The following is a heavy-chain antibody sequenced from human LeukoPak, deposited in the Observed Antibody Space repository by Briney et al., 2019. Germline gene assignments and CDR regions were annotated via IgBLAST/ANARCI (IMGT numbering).Heavy chain of an antibody. CDR2: IYYSGST. J-gene: IGHJ6*03. Sequence: SETLSLTCTVSGGSISSSSYYWGWIRQPPGKGLEWIGSIYYSGSTYYNPSLKSRVTISVDTSKNQFSLKLSSVTAADTAVYYCARGRPFYGSGSYSYYYYMDVWGKGTTVTISS. CDR1: GGSISSSSYY. D-gene: IGHD3-10*01. CDR3: ARGRPFYGSGSYSYYYYMDV. V-gene: IGHV4-39*07.